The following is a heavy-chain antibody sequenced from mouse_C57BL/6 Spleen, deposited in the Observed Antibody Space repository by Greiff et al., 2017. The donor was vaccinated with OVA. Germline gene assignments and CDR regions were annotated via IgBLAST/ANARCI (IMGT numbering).Heavy chain of an antibody. D-gene: IGHD1-1*01. CDR2: IRSKSNNYAT. CDR1: GFSFNTYA. CDR3: VRGYCGSSFDY. J-gene: IGHJ2*01. Sequence: EVQVVESGGGLVQPKGSLKLSCAASGFSFNTYAMNWVRQAPGKGLEWVARIRSKSNNYATYYADSVKDRFTISRDDSESMLYLQMNNLKTEDTAMYYCVRGYCGSSFDYWGQGTTLTVSS. V-gene: IGHV10-1*01.